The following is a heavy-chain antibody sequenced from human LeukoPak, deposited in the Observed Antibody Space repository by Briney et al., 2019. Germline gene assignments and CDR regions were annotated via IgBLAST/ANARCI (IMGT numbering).Heavy chain of an antibody. CDR1: GFTFSSYE. CDR2: ISSSGSTI. CDR3: ARANSQTYYYGSGSYIDY. J-gene: IGHJ4*02. Sequence: GGSLRLSCAASGFTFSSYEMNWVRQAPGKGLEWVSYISSSGSTIYYADSVKGRFTISRDNAKNSLYLQMNSLRAEDTAVYYCARANSQTYYYGSGSYIDYWGQGTLVTVSS. V-gene: IGHV3-48*03. D-gene: IGHD3-10*01.